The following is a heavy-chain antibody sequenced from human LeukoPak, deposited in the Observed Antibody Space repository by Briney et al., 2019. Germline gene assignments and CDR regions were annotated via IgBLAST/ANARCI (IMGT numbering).Heavy chain of an antibody. CDR1: GFNFNPYY. Sequence: GGSLRPSCVVSGFNFNPYYMSWIRQAPGKGLEWISYIGLHGYPLDYADSVKGRFTISRDNAKNSLYLDMTSLTAEDTAVYYCARKDFSSGSFTYWGQGTPVSVSS. J-gene: IGHJ4*02. CDR3: ARKDFSSGSFTY. D-gene: IGHD6-19*01. V-gene: IGHV3-11*04. CDR2: IGLHGYPL.